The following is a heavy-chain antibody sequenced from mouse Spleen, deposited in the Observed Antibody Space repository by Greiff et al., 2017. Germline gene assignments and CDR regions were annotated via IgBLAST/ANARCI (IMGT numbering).Heavy chain of an antibody. CDR3: ARHCYGSKVGAMDY. CDR1: GFTFSSYA. D-gene: IGHD1-1*01. CDR2: ISSGGSYT. V-gene: IGHV5-9-3*01. J-gene: IGHJ4*01. Sequence: EVKLVESGGGLVKPGGSLKLSCAASGFTFSSYAMSWVRQTPEKRLEWVATISSGGSYTYYPDSVKGRFTISRDNAKNTLYLQMSSLRSEDTAMYYCARHCYGSKVGAMDYWGQGTSVTVSS.